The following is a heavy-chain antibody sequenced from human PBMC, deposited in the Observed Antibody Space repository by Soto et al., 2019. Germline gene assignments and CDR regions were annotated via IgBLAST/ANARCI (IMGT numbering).Heavy chain of an antibody. V-gene: IGHV3-15*07. CDR3: AADLPGKAVGGY. CDR2: IKRKSDGGTA. Sequence: EVQLVESGGDLVKPGGSLRLSCAASGLIVNDAWMNWVRQAPGTGLAWVGRIKRKSDGGTADYAAPVKGRVTISCDGSKTTRYLQMNTLEIEDTAVYDCAADLPGKAVGGYWGQGTLVTVSS. J-gene: IGHJ4*02. D-gene: IGHD6-19*01. CDR1: GLIVNDAW.